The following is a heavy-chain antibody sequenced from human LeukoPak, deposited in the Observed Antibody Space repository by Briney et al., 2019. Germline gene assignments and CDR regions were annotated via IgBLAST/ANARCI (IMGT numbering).Heavy chain of an antibody. CDR2: INPNSGGT. Sequence: ASVKVSCKASGYTFTDYYMHWVRQAPGQGLEWMGWINPNSGGTNYTQKFQGRVTMTRDTSISTAYMELSRLRSDDTAVYYCASHPSGYSSGPSDYWGQGTLVTVSS. J-gene: IGHJ4*02. CDR1: GYTFTDYY. CDR3: ASHPSGYSSGPSDY. D-gene: IGHD6-19*01. V-gene: IGHV1-2*02.